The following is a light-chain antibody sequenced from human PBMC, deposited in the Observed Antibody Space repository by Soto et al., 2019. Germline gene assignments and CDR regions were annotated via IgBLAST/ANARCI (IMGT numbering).Light chain of an antibody. CDR2: WAS. Sequence: DIVMTQSPDSLAVSLGERATINCKSSQSVLYSSNNKNYLAWYQQKPGQPPKLLIYWASTRESGVPDRFSGSGSGTDFTLTISSLQAEDVAVYYCQQNYITPLTFGPGTKVDIK. CDR1: QSVLYSSNNKNY. V-gene: IGKV4-1*01. J-gene: IGKJ3*01. CDR3: QQNYITPLT.